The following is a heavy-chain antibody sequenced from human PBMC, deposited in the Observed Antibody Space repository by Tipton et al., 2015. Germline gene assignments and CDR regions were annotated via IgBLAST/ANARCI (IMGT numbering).Heavy chain of an antibody. CDR2: IHYFGGI. V-gene: IGHV4-39*01. J-gene: IGHJ3*02. Sequence: TLSLTCTVSGGSISSSNYYWGWIRQPPGKGLEWIGSIHYFGGIYSDPSLKSRVTISVDTSKNQFSLKLRSVTAADTAVYYCARGYCSGAGCARAFDIWGQGTMVTVSS. CDR1: GGSISSSNYY. CDR3: ARGYCSGAGCARAFDI. D-gene: IGHD2-15*01.